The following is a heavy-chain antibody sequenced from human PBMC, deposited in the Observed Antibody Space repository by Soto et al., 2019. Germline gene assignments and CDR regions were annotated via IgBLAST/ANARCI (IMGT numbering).Heavy chain of an antibody. V-gene: IGHV3-7*01. CDR1: GFNFGASW. D-gene: IGHD3-10*01. CDR2: IKQDGSEK. Sequence: EVQLMESGGGLVQPGGSLRLSCAASGFNFGASWMAWVRQAPGKGLGWVADIKQDGSEKNYVDSVKGRVTISRDDAKNSLYLQMNSLRAEDTAVYYCARDPSYGAIDYWGLGTLVTVSS. CDR3: ARDPSYGAIDY. J-gene: IGHJ4*02.